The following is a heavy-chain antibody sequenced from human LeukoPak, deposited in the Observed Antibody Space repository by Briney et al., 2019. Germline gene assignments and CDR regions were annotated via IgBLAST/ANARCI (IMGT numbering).Heavy chain of an antibody. D-gene: IGHD3-10*01. CDR1: GXSISSSTYY. V-gene: IGHV4-39*01. CDR3: ARLKEGIDY. Sequence: PSETLSLTCTVSGXSISSSTYYWDWIRQPPGKGLEWIGNFYDSGSTWYNPSLKSRVTISVDTSKNQFSLKLSSVTAADTAVYYCARLKEGIDYWGQGTLVTVSS. CDR2: FYDSGST. J-gene: IGHJ4*02.